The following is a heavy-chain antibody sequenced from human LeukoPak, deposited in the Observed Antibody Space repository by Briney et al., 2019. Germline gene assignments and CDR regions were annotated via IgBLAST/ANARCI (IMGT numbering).Heavy chain of an antibody. J-gene: IGHJ4*02. CDR3: ARGLAVAGSPDWASNY. D-gene: IGHD6-19*01. V-gene: IGHV3-48*01. Sequence: PGGSLRLSCAASGFTFRSYGMNWVRQAPGKGLEWISYISASTSGKYYADSVKGRFTISRDNAKNSLYLQMNSLRAEDTAVYYCARGLAVAGSPDWASNYWGQGTLVTVSS. CDR1: GFTFRSYG. CDR2: ISASTSGK.